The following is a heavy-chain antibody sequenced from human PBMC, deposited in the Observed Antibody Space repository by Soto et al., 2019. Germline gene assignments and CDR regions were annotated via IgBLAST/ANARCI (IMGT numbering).Heavy chain of an antibody. J-gene: IGHJ4*02. Sequence: ASVKVSCKASGYTSTSYYINWVRQATGQGLEWMGWMNPNSGNTGYAQKFQGRVTMTRNTSISTAYMELSSLRSEDTAVYYCARVPITFGGVIAKDWGQGTLVTVSS. CDR2: MNPNSGNT. CDR3: ARVPITFGGVIAKD. D-gene: IGHD3-16*02. CDR1: GYTSTSYY. V-gene: IGHV1-8*01.